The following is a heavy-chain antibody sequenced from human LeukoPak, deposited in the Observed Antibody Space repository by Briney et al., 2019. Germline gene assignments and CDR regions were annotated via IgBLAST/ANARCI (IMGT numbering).Heavy chain of an antibody. Sequence: SETLSLTCTVSGGSISSSSYYWGWIRQPPGKGLEWIGSIYYSGSTYYNPSLKSRVTISVDTSKNQFSLKLSSVTAADTAVYYCARALAYCGGDCRPYFDYWGQGTLVTVSS. J-gene: IGHJ4*02. CDR1: GGSISSSSYY. CDR2: IYYSGST. D-gene: IGHD2-21*02. CDR3: ARALAYCGGDCRPYFDY. V-gene: IGHV4-39*07.